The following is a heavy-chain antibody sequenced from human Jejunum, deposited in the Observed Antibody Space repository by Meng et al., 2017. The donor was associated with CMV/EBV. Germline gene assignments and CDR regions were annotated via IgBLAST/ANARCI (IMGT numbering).Heavy chain of an antibody. CDR2: VSWNGSRT. J-gene: IGHJ4*02. V-gene: IGHV3-19*01. CDR3: ARGLTGAATAY. Sequence: AASGFTFSNSDMDWVRQAPGKGLEWVSGVSWNGSRTHYADSVKGRFSISRDNSKNTMFLQMDSLRLDDTAVYYCARGLTGAATAYWGQGTLVTVSS. D-gene: IGHD1-20*01. CDR1: GFTFSNSD.